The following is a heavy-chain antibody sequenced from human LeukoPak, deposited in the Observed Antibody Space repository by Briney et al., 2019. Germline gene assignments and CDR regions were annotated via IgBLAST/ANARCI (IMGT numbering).Heavy chain of an antibody. J-gene: IGHJ4*02. V-gene: IGHV3-73*01. CDR2: IRKKADNYAT. D-gene: IGHD3-22*01. Sequence: PGGSLRLSCAAFGFTFSGSAMHWVRQASGKGLEWAGRIRKKADNYATAYAASVKGRFTISRDDSKNTAYLQMNSLKTEDTAVYYCVPTYFSDSSTCYPDYWGQGTLVTVSS. CDR1: GFTFSGSA. CDR3: VPTYFSDSSTCYPDY.